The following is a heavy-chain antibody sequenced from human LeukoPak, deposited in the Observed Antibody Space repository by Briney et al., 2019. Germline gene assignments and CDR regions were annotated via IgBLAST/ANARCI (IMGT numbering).Heavy chain of an antibody. CDR2: ISSSGSTI. CDR1: GFTFSSYE. J-gene: IGHJ6*02. CDR3: ASSSMDQDLDYGMDV. Sequence: GGSLRLSCAASGFTFSSYEMNWVRQAPGKGLEWVSYISSSGSTIYYADSVKGRFTISRDNAKNSLYLQMNSLRAEDTAVYYCASSSMDQDLDYGMDVWGQGTTVTVSS. V-gene: IGHV3-48*03. D-gene: IGHD6-6*01.